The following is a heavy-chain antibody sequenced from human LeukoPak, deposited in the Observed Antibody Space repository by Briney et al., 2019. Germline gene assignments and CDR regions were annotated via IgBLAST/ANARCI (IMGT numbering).Heavy chain of an antibody. V-gene: IGHV3-30-3*01. CDR3: ARDSPDYGGKGFDY. D-gene: IGHD4-23*01. CDR1: GFTFSSYA. CDR2: ISYDGSNK. J-gene: IGHJ4*02. Sequence: GGSLRLPCAASGFTFSSYAMHWVRQAPGKGLEWVAVISYDGSNKYYADSVKGRFTISRDNSKNTLYLQMNSLRAEDTAVYYCARDSPDYGGKGFDYWGQGTLVTVSS.